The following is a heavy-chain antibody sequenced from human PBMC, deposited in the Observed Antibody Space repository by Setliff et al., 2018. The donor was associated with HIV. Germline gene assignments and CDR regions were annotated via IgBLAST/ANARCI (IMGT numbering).Heavy chain of an antibody. CDR1: GGSISSGGYY. J-gene: IGHJ5*02. CDR2: IYYSGST. V-gene: IGHV4-31*03. D-gene: IGHD2-21*01. CDR3: ARGGRDGIA. Sequence: PSETLSLTCTVSGGSISSGGYYWSWIRQHPGKGLEWIGYIYYSGSTYYNPTLKSRVTISVDRSKNQFSLKLSSVTAADTAVYYCARGGRDGIAWGQGTLVTVSS.